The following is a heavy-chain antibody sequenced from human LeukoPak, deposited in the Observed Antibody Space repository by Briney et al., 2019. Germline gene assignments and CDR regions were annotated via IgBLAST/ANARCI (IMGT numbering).Heavy chain of an antibody. CDR1: GGSISSGGYS. Sequence: SETLSLTCAVSGGSISSGGYSWSWIRQPPGKGLEWIGYIYHSGSTYYNPSLKSRVTISVDRSKNQFSLRLTSVTAADTAVYYCASSRDWYAVSWGQGTLVTVSS. V-gene: IGHV4-30-2*01. CDR2: IYHSGST. CDR3: ASSRDWYAVS. D-gene: IGHD6-19*01. J-gene: IGHJ4*02.